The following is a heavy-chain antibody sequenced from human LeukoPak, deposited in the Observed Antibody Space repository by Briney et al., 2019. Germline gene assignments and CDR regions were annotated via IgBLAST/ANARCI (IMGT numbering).Heavy chain of an antibody. CDR1: GYSFTSYW. D-gene: IGHD1-20*01. J-gene: IGHJ4*02. CDR2: IYPGDSDT. CDR3: ARQNKRYNWNDVCFDY. V-gene: IGHV5-51*01. Sequence: KPGESLKISCKGSGYSFTSYWIGWVRQMPGKGPEWMGIIYPGDSDTRYSPSFQGQVTISADKSISTAYLQWSSLKASDTAMYYCARQNKRYNWNDVCFDYWGQGTLVTVSS.